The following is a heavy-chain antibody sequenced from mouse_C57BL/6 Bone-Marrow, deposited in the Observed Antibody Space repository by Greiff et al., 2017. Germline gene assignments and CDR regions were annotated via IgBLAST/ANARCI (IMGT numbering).Heavy chain of an antibody. CDR2: ISSGGSYT. J-gene: IGHJ2*01. Sequence: EVQRVESGGDLVKPGGSLKLSCAASGFTFSSYGMSWVRQTPDKRLEWVATISSGGSYTYYPDSVKGRFTISRDNAKNTLYLQMSSLKSEDTARYYCASRRGYFDYWGQGTTLTVSS. CDR1: GFTFSSYG. V-gene: IGHV5-6*01. CDR3: ASRRGYFDY.